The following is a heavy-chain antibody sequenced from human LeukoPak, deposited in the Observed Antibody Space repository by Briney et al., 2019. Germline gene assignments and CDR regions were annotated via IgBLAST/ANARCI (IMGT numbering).Heavy chain of an antibody. CDR1: GYTFTGYY. D-gene: IGHD1-26*01. CDR2: INPNSGGT. V-gene: IGHV1-2*02. CDR3: ARGRKWEPYGMDV. Sequence: GASVKVSCKAPGYTFTGYYMHWVRQAPGQGLEWMGWINPNSGGTNYAQKFQGRVTMTRDTSISTAYMELSRLRSDDTAVYYCARGRKWEPYGMDVWGQGTTVTVSS. J-gene: IGHJ6*02.